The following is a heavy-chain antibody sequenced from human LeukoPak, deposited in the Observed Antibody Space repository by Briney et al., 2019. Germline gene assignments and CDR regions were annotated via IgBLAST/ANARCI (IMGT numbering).Heavy chain of an antibody. V-gene: IGHV3-11*04. CDR2: ISSSGSTI. Sequence: GGSLRLSCAASGFTFSDYYMSWIRQAPGKGLEWVSYISSSGSTIYYADSAKGRFTISRDNAKNSLYLQMNSLRAEDTAVYYCAREITTDYGDYVAYYYYMDVWGKETTVTVSS. D-gene: IGHD4-17*01. CDR3: AREITTDYGDYVAYYYYMDV. J-gene: IGHJ6*03. CDR1: GFTFSDYY.